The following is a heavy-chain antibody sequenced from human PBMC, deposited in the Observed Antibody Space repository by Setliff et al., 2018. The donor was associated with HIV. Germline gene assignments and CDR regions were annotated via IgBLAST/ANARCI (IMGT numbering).Heavy chain of an antibody. CDR3: ARARYRSSWYPLGY. V-gene: IGHV4-34*01. Sequence: ETLSLTCAVYGGSFSGSYWSWIRQPPGKDLEWIGEINHSGSTNYNPSLKSRVTISVDTSKNQFSLKLSSVTAADTALYYCARARYRSSWYPLGYWGQGTLVTVSS. CDR1: GGSFSGSY. D-gene: IGHD6-13*01. J-gene: IGHJ4*02. CDR2: INHSGST.